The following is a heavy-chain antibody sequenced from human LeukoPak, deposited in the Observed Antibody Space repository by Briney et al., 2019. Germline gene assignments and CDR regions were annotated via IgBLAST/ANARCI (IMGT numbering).Heavy chain of an antibody. V-gene: IGHV4-59*01. J-gene: IGHJ4*02. CDR2: IYYSGST. CDR3: ARGTYSSGRIPFDY. CDR1: GGSISSYY. Sequence: PSETLSLTCTVSGGSISSYYWSWIRQPPGKGLEWMGYIYYSGSTNYNPSLKTRATISVDTSKNQFSMKLSSVTGADTAVYYCARGTYSSGRIPFDYWGQGTLVTVSS. D-gene: IGHD6-19*01.